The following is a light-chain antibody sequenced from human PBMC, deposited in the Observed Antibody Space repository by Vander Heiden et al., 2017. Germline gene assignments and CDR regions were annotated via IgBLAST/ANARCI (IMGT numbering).Light chain of an antibody. CDR3: CSYSDSSTFVV. CDR2: EGN. Sequence: QSALTQPASVSGSPGQSITISCTGTSSDVGNYKLASWYQQHPGKAPKLMIYEGNKRPSGVSNRFSGSKSGNTASLTISGLQAEDEADYYCCSYSDSSTFVVFGGGTKLTVL. V-gene: IGLV2-23*03. J-gene: IGLJ2*01. CDR1: SSDVGNYKL.